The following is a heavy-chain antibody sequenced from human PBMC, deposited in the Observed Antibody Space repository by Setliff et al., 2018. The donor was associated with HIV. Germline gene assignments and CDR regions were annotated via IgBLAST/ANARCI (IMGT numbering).Heavy chain of an antibody. CDR1: GGTFSSYA. CDR3: ARNPQPTGTPDYYYYYYMDV. Sequence: SVKVSCKASGGTFSSYAISWVRQAPGQGLEWMGRIISIFGTANYAQKFQGRVTITADKSTSTAYMELSSLRSEDTAVYYCARNPQPTGTPDYYYYYYMDVWGKGTTVTVSS. J-gene: IGHJ6*03. V-gene: IGHV1-69*06. CDR2: IISIFGTA. D-gene: IGHD1-1*01.